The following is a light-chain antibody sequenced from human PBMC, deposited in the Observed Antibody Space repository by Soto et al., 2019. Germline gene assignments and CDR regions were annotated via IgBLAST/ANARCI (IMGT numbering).Light chain of an antibody. J-gene: IGKJ2*01. Sequence: DIHMTQSPSALSASLGDKFTITCRASQNIHKWLAWYQQKAGKVPKLLLYDASILESGVSSRFSGRGSGTEFTLTITNLQPDDFATYYCQQLYTYFPTFGQGTKLEIK. CDR3: QQLYTYFPT. V-gene: IGKV1-5*01. CDR1: QNIHKW. CDR2: DAS.